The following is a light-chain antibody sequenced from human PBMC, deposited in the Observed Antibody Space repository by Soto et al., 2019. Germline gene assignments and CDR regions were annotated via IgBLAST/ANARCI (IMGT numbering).Light chain of an antibody. CDR3: QQRSNWPPVYT. J-gene: IGKJ2*01. CDR1: QSVSSY. Sequence: EIVLTQSPATLSLSPGERATLSCRASQSVSSYLAWYQQKPGQAPRLLIYDASNRATGIPARFSGSVSGTDFTLTISSLEPEDFAVYYCQQRSNWPPVYTFGQGTKLEI. V-gene: IGKV3-11*01. CDR2: DAS.